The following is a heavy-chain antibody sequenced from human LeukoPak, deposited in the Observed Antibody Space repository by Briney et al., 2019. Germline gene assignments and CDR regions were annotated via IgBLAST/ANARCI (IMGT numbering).Heavy chain of an antibody. J-gene: IGHJ4*02. CDR1: GGSISSYY. CDR2: ICTSGNT. V-gene: IGHV4-4*07. Sequence: PSETLSLTCTASGGSISSYYWSWVRQPAGKGLEWIGRICTSGNTNYNPSLKGRVTMSVDTSKNQFSLKLSSVTAADTAVYYCARDCSSTSCPYYFDYWGQGTLVTVSS. D-gene: IGHD2-2*01. CDR3: ARDCSSTSCPYYFDY.